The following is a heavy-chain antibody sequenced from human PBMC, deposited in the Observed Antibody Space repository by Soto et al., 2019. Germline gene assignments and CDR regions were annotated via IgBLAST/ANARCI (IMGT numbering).Heavy chain of an antibody. CDR1: GYTFSPYW. CDR2: IYPGDSDT. Sequence: EVQLVQSGAEVKKPGESLKISCKASGYTFSPYWIGWVRQMPGRGLEWMGFIYPGDSDTSYSPSFQGQVTISADKSTSTVYLQWSSLKASDTAMYYCARQKLWMATINNDAFDIWGQGTMVTVSS. V-gene: IGHV5-51*01. J-gene: IGHJ3*02. CDR3: ARQKLWMATINNDAFDI. D-gene: IGHD2-21*01.